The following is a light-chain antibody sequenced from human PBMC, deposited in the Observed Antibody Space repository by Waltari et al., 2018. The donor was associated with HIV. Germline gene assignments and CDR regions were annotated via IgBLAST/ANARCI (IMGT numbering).Light chain of an antibody. J-gene: IGKJ2*01. CDR3: QQSYSVPNT. V-gene: IGKV1-39*01. Sequence: DIQMTQFPSSLSASVGDRVTITCRASQNIVTYLNWYQQKPDKAPNLLIYAGFSLQSGVPSRFSGHRSGTDFTLTISSLQPEDFATYYCQQSYSVPNTFGQGTKVDIK. CDR2: AGF. CDR1: QNIVTY.